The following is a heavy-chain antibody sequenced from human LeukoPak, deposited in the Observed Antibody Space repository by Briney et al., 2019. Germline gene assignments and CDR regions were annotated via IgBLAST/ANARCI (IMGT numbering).Heavy chain of an antibody. CDR1: GYTFTSYY. CDR3: ARDLSSSWYGHTEQYFDY. Sequence: ASVKVSCKASGYTFTSYYMHWVRQAPGQGLEWMGIINPSGGSTSYARKFQGRVTMTRDTSTSTVYMELSSLRSEDTAVYYCARDLSSSWYGHTEQYFDYWGQGTLVTVSS. D-gene: IGHD6-13*01. V-gene: IGHV1-46*01. J-gene: IGHJ4*02. CDR2: INPSGGST.